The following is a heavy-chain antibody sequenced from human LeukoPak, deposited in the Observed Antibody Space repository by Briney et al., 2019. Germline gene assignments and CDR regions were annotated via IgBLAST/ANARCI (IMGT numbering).Heavy chain of an antibody. V-gene: IGHV4-59*08. CDR1: GDSISSYY. D-gene: IGHD3-10*01. CDR3: AIRYGSDSYYYDY. Sequence: SETLSLTCTVFGDSISSYYWSWIRQPPGKGLEWIAYIYYTGSTNYNPSLKSRVTISVDTSKNQFSLKLTSVTAADTAVYYCAIRYGSDSYYYDYWGQGTLVTVSS. CDR2: IYYTGST. J-gene: IGHJ4*02.